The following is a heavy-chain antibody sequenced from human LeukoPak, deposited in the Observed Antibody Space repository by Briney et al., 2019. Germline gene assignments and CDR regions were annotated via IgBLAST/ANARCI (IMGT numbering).Heavy chain of an antibody. Sequence: GGSLRLSCAASGFTISSYAMNWVRQAPGKGLEWVSYISSSSSPINYADSVKGRFTISRDNAKNSLYLQMNSLRDEDTAVYYCARDCRLNCARQPGFDSWGQGTLVTVSS. D-gene: IGHD1-1*01. CDR2: ISSSSSPI. J-gene: IGHJ5*01. V-gene: IGHV3-48*02. CDR1: GFTISSYA. CDR3: ARDCRLNCARQPGFDS.